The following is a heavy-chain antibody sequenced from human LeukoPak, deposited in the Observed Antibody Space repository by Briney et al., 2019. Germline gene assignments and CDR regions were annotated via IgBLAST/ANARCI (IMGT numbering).Heavy chain of an antibody. J-gene: IGHJ6*02. Sequence: EASVKVSCKASGYTFTSYGISWVRQAPGQGLEWMGWISAYNGNTNYAQKLQGRVTMTTDTSTSTAYMELRSLRSDDTAVYYCARDTNCSGGSCYYLKYYYYGMDVWGQGTTVTVSS. CDR1: GYTFTSYG. V-gene: IGHV1-18*01. CDR2: ISAYNGNT. D-gene: IGHD2-15*01. CDR3: ARDTNCSGGSCYYLKYYYYGMDV.